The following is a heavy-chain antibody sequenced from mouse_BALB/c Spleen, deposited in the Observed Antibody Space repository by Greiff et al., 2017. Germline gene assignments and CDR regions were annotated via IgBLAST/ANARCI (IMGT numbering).Heavy chain of an antibody. CDR2: IDPENGDT. Sequence: EVQLQQSGAELVRSGASVKLSCTASGFNIKDYYMHWVKQRPEQGLEWIGWIDPENGDTEYAPKFQGKATMTADTSSNTAYLQLSSLTSEDTAVYYCNAILLGRDYWGQGTTLTVSS. D-gene: IGHD1-1*01. CDR3: NAILLGRDY. CDR1: GFNIKDYY. J-gene: IGHJ2*01. V-gene: IGHV14-4*02.